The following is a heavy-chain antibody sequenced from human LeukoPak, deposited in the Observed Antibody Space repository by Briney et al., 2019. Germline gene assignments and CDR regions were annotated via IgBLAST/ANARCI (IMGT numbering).Heavy chain of an antibody. V-gene: IGHV3-13*01. CDR3: ARVPTNSWYNWFDP. CDR2: IGTTDNT. CDR1: GFAFSIYD. D-gene: IGHD2-8*01. Sequence: PGGSLRLSCAASGFAFSIYDMHWVRQPTRKGREWVSAIGTTDNTYYIDSVKGRFTISRENAKNSLYLQMNSLRAEDTAIYYCARVPTNSWYNWFDPWGQGTLVTVSS. J-gene: IGHJ5*02.